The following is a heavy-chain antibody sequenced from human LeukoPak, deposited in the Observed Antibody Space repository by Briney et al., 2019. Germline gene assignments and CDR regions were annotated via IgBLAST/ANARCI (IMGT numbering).Heavy chain of an antibody. CDR3: ARGGTYRVGATQCIDY. V-gene: IGHV3-30*04. D-gene: IGHD1-26*01. J-gene: IGHJ4*02. CDR2: ISYGGSNK. Sequence: GGSLRLSCAASGFTFSSYAMHWVRQAPGKGLEWGAVISYGGSNKYYADSVKGRFTISRDNSKNTLYLQMNSLRAEDTAVYYCARGGTYRVGATQCIDYWGQGTLVTVSS. CDR1: GFTFSSYA.